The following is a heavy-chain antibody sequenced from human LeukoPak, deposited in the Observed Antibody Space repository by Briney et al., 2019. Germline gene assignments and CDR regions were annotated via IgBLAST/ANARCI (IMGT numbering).Heavy chain of an antibody. V-gene: IGHV3-21*01. CDR2: ISGLSSYT. Sequence: GGSLRLSCAASGFTFSSYGMHWVRQAPGKGLEWVSSISGLSSYTYYGESVKGRFSISRDNAKNSLYLQMNSLGAEDTATYYCGRAFPPLRTSSAGDLWGQGVLVTVSS. CDR1: GFTFSSYG. D-gene: IGHD3-16*01. CDR3: GRAFPPLRTSSAGDL. J-gene: IGHJ4*02.